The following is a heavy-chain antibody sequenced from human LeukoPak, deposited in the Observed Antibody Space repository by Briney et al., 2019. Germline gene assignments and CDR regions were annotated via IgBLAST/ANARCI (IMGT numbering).Heavy chain of an antibody. D-gene: IGHD3-22*01. CDR2: ISYDGSNK. Sequence: GGSLRLSCAASGFTFSSYAMHWVRQAPGKGLEWVAVISYDGSNKYYADSVKGRFTISRDNAKNSLYLQMNSLRAEDTAVYYCARDRYYDSSGYLGYWGQGTLVTVSS. CDR3: ARDRYYDSSGYLGY. V-gene: IGHV3-30-3*01. CDR1: GFTFSSYA. J-gene: IGHJ4*02.